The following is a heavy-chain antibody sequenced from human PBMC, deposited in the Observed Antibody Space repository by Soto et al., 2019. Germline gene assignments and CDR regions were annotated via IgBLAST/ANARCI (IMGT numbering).Heavy chain of an antibody. Sequence: SETLSLTCSVYGGSFTSNWWSWVRQPPGKGLEWVGEVNYDGGTNYSPSLKSRLTISADPSKNQFSLKLSSVTAADTAVYYCASARWDYWGQGTPVTV. CDR2: VNYDGGT. CDR1: GGSFTSNW. D-gene: IGHD6-6*01. J-gene: IGHJ4*02. CDR3: ASARWDY. V-gene: IGHV4-34*01.